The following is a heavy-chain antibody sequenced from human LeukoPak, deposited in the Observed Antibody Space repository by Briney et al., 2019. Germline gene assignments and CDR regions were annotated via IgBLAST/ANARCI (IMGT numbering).Heavy chain of an antibody. CDR1: GYTFTSYG. D-gene: IGHD3-22*01. Sequence: ASVKVSCKASGYTFTSYGISWVRQAPGQGLEWMGWISAYNGNTNYAQKLQGRVTMTTDTSTSTAYMELSSLRSEDTAVYYCARLMSPDSSGYYYVFGAFDIWGQGTMVTVSS. V-gene: IGHV1-18*01. CDR2: ISAYNGNT. CDR3: ARLMSPDSSGYYYVFGAFDI. J-gene: IGHJ3*02.